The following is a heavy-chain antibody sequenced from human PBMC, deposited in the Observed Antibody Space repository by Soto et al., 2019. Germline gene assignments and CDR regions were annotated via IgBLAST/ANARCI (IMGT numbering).Heavy chain of an antibody. Sequence: HPGGSMRLSCAAAGFTFSSSGMHWVRQAPGKGLEWVAVIWYDGSNKYYADSVKGRFTISRDNSKNTLYLQMNSLRAEDTAVYYCAREVVQVAEMAVTTEAQYYFDYWGQGTLVTVSS. D-gene: IGHD6-19*01. J-gene: IGHJ4*02. CDR1: GFTFSSSG. V-gene: IGHV3-33*01. CDR3: AREVVQVAEMAVTTEAQYYFDY. CDR2: IWYDGSNK.